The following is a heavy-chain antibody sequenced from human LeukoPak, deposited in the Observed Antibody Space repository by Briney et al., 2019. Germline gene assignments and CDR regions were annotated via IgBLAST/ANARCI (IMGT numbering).Heavy chain of an antibody. CDR1: GFTFSSYA. D-gene: IGHD2-15*01. CDR2: ISGSGGST. J-gene: IGHJ3*02. CDR3: AKSLITSQDGGGSPNGFDI. Sequence: GGSLRLSCAASGFTFSSYAMTWVRQAPGKGLEWVSGISGSGGSTYYADSVKGRFTISRDNSKNTLYLQMNNLRAEDTAVYSCAKSLITSQDGGGSPNGFDIWGQGTMVTVSS. V-gene: IGHV3-23*01.